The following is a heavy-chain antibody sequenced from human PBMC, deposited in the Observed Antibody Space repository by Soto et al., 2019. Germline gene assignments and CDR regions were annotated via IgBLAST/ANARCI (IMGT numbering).Heavy chain of an antibody. V-gene: IGHV3-15*07. CDR3: TTKSDFWSGQQHYYYYGMAV. CDR1: GFTFSNAW. J-gene: IGHJ6*02. D-gene: IGHD3-3*01. CDR2: IKSKTDGGTT. Sequence: PGGSLRLSCAASGFTFSNAWMNWVRQAPGKGLEWVGRIKSKTDGGTTDYAAPVKGRFTISRDDSKNTLYLQMNSLKTEDTAVYYCTTKSDFWSGQQHYYYYGMAVWAQGTTVTVSS.